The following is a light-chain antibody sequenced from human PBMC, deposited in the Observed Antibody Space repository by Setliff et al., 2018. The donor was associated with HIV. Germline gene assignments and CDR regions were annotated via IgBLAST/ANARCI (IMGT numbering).Light chain of an antibody. V-gene: IGKV4-1*01. Sequence: DIVMTQSPDSLAVSLGERATINCKSTQSVLYSSNNKNCLAWYQQKPGQPPKLLISWASTRESGVPDRFSGSGSGTDFTLTISSLQAEDVAVYYCQQYYSGRTFGQGTKVDIK. CDR2: WAS. CDR1: QSVLYSSNNKNC. CDR3: QQYYSGRT. J-gene: IGKJ1*01.